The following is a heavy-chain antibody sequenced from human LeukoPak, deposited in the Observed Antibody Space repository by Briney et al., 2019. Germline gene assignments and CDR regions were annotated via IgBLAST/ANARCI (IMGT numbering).Heavy chain of an antibody. CDR3: ARVRGSGWPDAFDI. Sequence: SETLSLTCTVSGGSISSYYWSWIRQPPGKGLEWIGYMYYSGSTNYNPSLKSRVTISVDTSKNQLSLKLSSVTAADTAVYYCARVRGSGWPDAFDIWGQGTMAAVSS. J-gene: IGHJ3*02. CDR2: MYYSGST. D-gene: IGHD6-19*01. CDR1: GGSISSYY. V-gene: IGHV4-59*01.